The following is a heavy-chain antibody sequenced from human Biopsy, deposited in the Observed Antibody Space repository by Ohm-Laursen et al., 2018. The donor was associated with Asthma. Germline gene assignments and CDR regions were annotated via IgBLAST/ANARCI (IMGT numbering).Heavy chain of an antibody. V-gene: IGHV4-34*01. CDR1: GGSFSSNY. D-gene: IGHD1-26*01. CDR3: ARGSSSRLSQWELLVSGGKRAHSYYGMDV. J-gene: IGHJ6*02. CDR2: THHSGDT. Sequence: TLSLTCAVYGGSFSSNYWSWIRQTPGQGLEWLGDTHHSGDTNYNPSPSSRLTLSVDMSKNQFSLKLTSVSAADTAVYYCARGSSSRLSQWELLVSGGKRAHSYYGMDVWGQGTTVTVSS.